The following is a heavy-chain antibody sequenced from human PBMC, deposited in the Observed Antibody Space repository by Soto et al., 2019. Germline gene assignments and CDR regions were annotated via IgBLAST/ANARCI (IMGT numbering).Heavy chain of an antibody. J-gene: IGHJ5*02. CDR1: GFSLRTSGVG. CDR3: AKSGSSGWYGWFDP. V-gene: IGHV2-5*01. D-gene: IGHD6-19*01. CDR2: IYWNDDK. Sequence: SGPTLVNPTQTLTLTCIFSGFSLRTSGVGVGWIRQPPGKALEWLGFIYWNDDKRYSPCLKSRLTITKDTSKNQVVLTMTNMDPVDTATYYCAKSGSSGWYGWFDPWGQGTLVTVSS.